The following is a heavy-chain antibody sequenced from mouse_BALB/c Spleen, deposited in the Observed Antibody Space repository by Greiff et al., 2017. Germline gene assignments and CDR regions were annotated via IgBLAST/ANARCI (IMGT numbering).Heavy chain of an antibody. J-gene: IGHJ1*01. CDR1: GYAFSSYW. V-gene: IGHV1-80*01. Sequence: QVQLKQSGAELVRPGSSVKISCKASGYAFSSYWMNWVKQRPGQGLEWIGQIYPGDGDTNYNGKFKGKATLTADKSSSTAYMQLSSLTSEDSAVYFCASGLLRKNWYFDVWGAGTTVTVSS. CDR3: ASGLLRKNWYFDV. CDR2: IYPGDGDT. D-gene: IGHD2-3*01.